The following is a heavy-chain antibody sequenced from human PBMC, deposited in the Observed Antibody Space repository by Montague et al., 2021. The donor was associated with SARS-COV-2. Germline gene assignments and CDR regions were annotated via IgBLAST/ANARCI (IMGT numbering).Heavy chain of an antibody. CDR2: ISSSSVT. J-gene: IGHJ4*02. CDR1: GFTVSSTY. Sequence: SLRLSCAASGFTVSSTYMNWVRQVPGKGLEWVSSISSSSVTYSADSLKGRSTISRDNSKNTVYLQMNSLRAEDTAVYFYARESSQFFGSGPLDYWSQGSLVTVSS. CDR3: ARESSQFFGSGPLDY. V-gene: IGHV3-66*01. D-gene: IGHD3-10*01.